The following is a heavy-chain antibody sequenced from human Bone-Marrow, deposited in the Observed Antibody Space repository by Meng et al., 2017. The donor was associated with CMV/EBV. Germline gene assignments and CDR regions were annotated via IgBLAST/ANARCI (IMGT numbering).Heavy chain of an antibody. V-gene: IGHV3-30-3*01. J-gene: IGHJ4*02. CDR1: GFTFSDYY. Sequence: LSLTCAASGFTFSDYYMSWIRQAPGKGLEWVAVISYDGSNKYYADSVKGRFTISRDNAKNSLYLQMTSLRAEDTAVYYCAREVASAGPAFDYWGQGKLVNVDS. CDR3: AREVASAGPAFDY. CDR2: ISYDGSNK. D-gene: IGHD6-13*01.